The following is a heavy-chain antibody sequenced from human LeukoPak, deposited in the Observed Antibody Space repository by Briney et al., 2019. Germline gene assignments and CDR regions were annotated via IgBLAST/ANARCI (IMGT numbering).Heavy chain of an antibody. CDR2: IGGSGGST. J-gene: IGHJ4*02. D-gene: IGHD5-18*01. CDR1: GFTFSSYA. V-gene: IGHV3-23*01. CDR3: AKGHNYGHAD. Sequence: GGSLRLSCAASGFTFSSYAMTWVRQAPGKGLEWVSAIGGSGGSTYYADSVKGRFTISRDNSKNTLHLQMNSLRAEDTAVYYCAKGHNYGHADWGKETLVTVSS.